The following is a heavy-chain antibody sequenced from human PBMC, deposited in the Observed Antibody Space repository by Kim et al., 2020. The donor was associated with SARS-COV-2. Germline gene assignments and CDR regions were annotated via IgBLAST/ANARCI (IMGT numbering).Heavy chain of an antibody. V-gene: IGHV4-59*03. CDR2: T. D-gene: IGHD1-1*01. J-gene: IGHJ2*01. Sequence: TNYDPSLKGPVMISLDTSKKQFSLRLRSVTAADTAVYYCAKMENYWYLDLWGRGTLVTVSS. CDR3: AKMENYWYLDL.